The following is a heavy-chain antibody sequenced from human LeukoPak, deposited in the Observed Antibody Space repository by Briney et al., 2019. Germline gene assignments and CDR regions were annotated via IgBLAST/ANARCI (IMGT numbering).Heavy chain of an antibody. CDR1: GGSISSSNW. CDR2: IYHSGST. D-gene: IGHD6-19*01. V-gene: IGHV4-4*02. CDR3: AREYSSGWDNWFDP. J-gene: IGHJ5*02. Sequence: SETLSLTCAVSGGSISSSNWWSWVRQPPGKGLEWIGEIYHSGSTNYNPSLKSRVTISVAKSENQFSLKLSSVTAADTAVYYCAREYSSGWDNWFDPWGQGTLVTVSS.